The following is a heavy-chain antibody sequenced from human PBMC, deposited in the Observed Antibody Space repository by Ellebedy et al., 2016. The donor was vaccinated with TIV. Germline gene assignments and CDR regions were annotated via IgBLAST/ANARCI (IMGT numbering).Heavy chain of an antibody. Sequence: GESLKISCAASGFTFSTYPMTWVRQAPGKGLEWVSSISSSGAYRYHADSMEGRFTISRDNAKNSLYLQMNRLRADDTAVYYCAREKSGHKWNDGFDSWGQGTLVTVSS. V-gene: IGHV3-21*01. CDR1: GFTFSTYP. CDR2: ISSSGAYR. CDR3: AREKSGHKWNDGFDS. D-gene: IGHD1-1*01. J-gene: IGHJ4*02.